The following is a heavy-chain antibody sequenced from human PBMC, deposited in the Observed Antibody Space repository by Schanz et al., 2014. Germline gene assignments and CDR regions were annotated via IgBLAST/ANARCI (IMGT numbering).Heavy chain of an antibody. D-gene: IGHD2-15*01. CDR2: IYSSGST. CDR3: ATGTPFCFDY. Sequence: QVQLQESGPRLVKPSQTLSLTCTVSGGSISSGAYSWSWIRQPPGKRPEWIGYIYSSGSTYYNPSLKSRVSMSIDTSKPQFSLRLSPVPAADTAVYYCATGTPFCFDYWGQGTLVAVSS. CDR1: GGSISSGAYS. V-gene: IGHV4-30-4*07. J-gene: IGHJ4*02.